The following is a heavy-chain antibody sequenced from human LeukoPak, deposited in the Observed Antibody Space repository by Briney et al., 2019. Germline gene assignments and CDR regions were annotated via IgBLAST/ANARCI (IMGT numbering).Heavy chain of an antibody. CDR2: IKSKVDGRTT. CDR3: TTVRYCSGGSWYWDHYFGMDV. V-gene: IGHV3-15*01. J-gene: IGHJ6*02. D-gene: IGHD2-15*01. CDR1: GFTFSNAW. Sequence: GGSLRLSCAASGFTFSNAWMSWVRQAPGKGLEWVGRIKSKVDGRTTDYAEPLKGRFTISRDDSKNTLYLQMNSLKTEDTAVYYCTTVRYCSGGSWYWDHYFGMDVWGQGTTVTVSS.